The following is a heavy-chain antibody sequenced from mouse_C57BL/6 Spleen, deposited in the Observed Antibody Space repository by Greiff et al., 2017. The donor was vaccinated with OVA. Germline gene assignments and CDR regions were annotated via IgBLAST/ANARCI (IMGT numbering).Heavy chain of an antibody. Sequence: VQLQQSGAELVMPGASVKLSCKASGYTFTSYWMHWVKQRPGQGLEWIGEIDPSDSYTNYNQKFKGKSTLTVDKSSSTAYMQLSSLTSEDSAVYYCAVGSIHFDYWGQGTTLTVSS. CDR3: AVGSIHFDY. V-gene: IGHV1-69*01. J-gene: IGHJ2*01. CDR2: IDPSDSYT. CDR1: GYTFTSYW. D-gene: IGHD1-1*02.